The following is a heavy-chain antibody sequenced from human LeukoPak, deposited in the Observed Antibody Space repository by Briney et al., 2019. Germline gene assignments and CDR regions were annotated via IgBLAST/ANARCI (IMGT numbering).Heavy chain of an antibody. CDR1: GFIFDDYG. J-gene: IGHJ4*02. Sequence: GGSLRLSCAASGFIFDDYGMSWVRQAPGKGLEWVSGINWNGGSTGYADSVQGRFTMSRDNTKNSLYLQVNTLRAEDTALYYCARDRPSCFYFDYWGQGTLGTVSP. D-gene: IGHD3-16*01. V-gene: IGHV3-20*04. CDR3: ARDRPSCFYFDY. CDR2: INWNGGST.